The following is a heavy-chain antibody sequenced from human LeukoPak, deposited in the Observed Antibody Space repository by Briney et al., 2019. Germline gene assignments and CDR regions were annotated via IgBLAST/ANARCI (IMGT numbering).Heavy chain of an antibody. V-gene: IGHV1-8*01. Sequence: ASVKVSCKASGYIFTRYDVNWVRQATGQGLEWMGWMNPNSGNTGYAQKFQGRVTMTRNTSISTAYMELSSLRSEDTAVYYCARTVNYYGSGSYNPDYWGQGTLVTVSS. D-gene: IGHD3-10*01. CDR1: GYIFTRYD. CDR2: MNPNSGNT. J-gene: IGHJ4*02. CDR3: ARTVNYYGSGSYNPDY.